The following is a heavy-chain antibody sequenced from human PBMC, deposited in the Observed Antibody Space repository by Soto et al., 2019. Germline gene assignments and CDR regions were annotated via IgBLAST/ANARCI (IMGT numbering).Heavy chain of an antibody. J-gene: IGHJ6*03. V-gene: IGHV4-59*08. Sequence: SETLSLTCTVSGGSISSYYWSWIRQPPGKGLEWIGYIYYSGSTNYNPSLKSRVTISVDTSKNQFSLKLSSVTAADTAVYYCARHILWFGGYYMDVWGKGTTVTVSS. CDR1: GGSISSYY. D-gene: IGHD3-10*01. CDR2: IYYSGST. CDR3: ARHILWFGGYYMDV.